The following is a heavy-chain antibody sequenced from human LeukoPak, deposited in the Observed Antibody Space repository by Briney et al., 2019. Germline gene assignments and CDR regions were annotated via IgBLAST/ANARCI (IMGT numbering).Heavy chain of an antibody. J-gene: IGHJ4*02. Sequence: SETLSLTCTVSGDSISSSGRWWGWIRQPPGEGLEWIGSISYSGSPSYKPSLKSRVTISVDTSKNQLSLRLSSVTAADTAVYYCARPSSSGSYYYWGQGTLVTVS. V-gene: IGHV4-39*01. CDR2: ISYSGSP. D-gene: IGHD3-10*01. CDR3: ARPSSSGSYYY. CDR1: GDSISSSGRW.